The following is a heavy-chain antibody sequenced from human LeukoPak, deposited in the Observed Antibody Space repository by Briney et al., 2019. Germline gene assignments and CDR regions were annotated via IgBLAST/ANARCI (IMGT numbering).Heavy chain of an antibody. D-gene: IGHD3-16*02. CDR1: GFTFSSYG. Sequence: GGSLRLSCAASGFTFSSYGMHWVRQAPGKGLEWVAFIRYDGSNKYYADSVKGRFTISRDNSKNTLYLQMNSLRAEDTAVYYCAEGDDYVWGSYRYTLDYWGQGTLVTVSS. CDR3: AEGDDYVWGSYRYTLDY. J-gene: IGHJ4*02. V-gene: IGHV3-30*02. CDR2: IRYDGSNK.